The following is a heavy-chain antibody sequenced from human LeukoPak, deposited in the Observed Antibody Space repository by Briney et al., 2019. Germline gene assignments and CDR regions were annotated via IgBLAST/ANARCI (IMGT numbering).Heavy chain of an antibody. D-gene: IGHD2-15*01. CDR3: AKERSSGWYVNSLDY. CDR1: GFIFSTYA. V-gene: IGHV3-23*01. CDR2: ISGGVEST. J-gene: IGHJ4*02. Sequence: PGGSLRLSCAASGFIFSTYAMSWVRQAPGKGLEWVSGISGGVESTYYADSVKGRLTISRDNSKKTLYLQMNSLRADDTAVYYCAKERSSGWYVNSLDYWGQGTLVTVSS.